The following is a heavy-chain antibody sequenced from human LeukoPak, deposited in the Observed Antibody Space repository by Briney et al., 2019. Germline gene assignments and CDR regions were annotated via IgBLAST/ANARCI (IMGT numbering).Heavy chain of an antibody. V-gene: IGHV4-30-4*01. CDR3: ARDCVWAAPPLSRSNYYYYGMDV. J-gene: IGHJ6*02. D-gene: IGHD6-6*01. Sequence: SETLSLTCTVSGGSISSGDYYWSWICQPPGKGLEWIGYIYYSGSTYYNPSLKSRVTISVDTSKNQFSLKLSSVTAADTAVYYCARDCVWAAPPLSRSNYYYYGMDVWGQGTTVTVSS. CDR2: IYYSGST. CDR1: GGSISSGDYY.